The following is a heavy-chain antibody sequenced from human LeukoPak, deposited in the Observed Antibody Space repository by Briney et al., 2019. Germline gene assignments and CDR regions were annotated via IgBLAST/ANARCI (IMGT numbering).Heavy chain of an antibody. CDR1: VGSMSSYY. V-gene: IGHV4-59*01. Sequence: SETLSLTCTLSVGSMSSYYWSCIRRPTGGGREWGGYIYYRGSTNYNPSLKSRVNISVDTSKNQVSLKLSSVTAGDTAVYYCAREAGKGNWFDPWGQGTLVTVSS. CDR3: AREAGKGNWFDP. CDR2: IYYRGST. D-gene: IGHD6-19*01. J-gene: IGHJ5*02.